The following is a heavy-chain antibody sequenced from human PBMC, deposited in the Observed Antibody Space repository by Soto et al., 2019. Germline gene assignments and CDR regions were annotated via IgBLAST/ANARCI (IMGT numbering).Heavy chain of an antibody. CDR1: GFTISNYW. CDR3: VKWHTRYNL. CDR2: ISPDGSLK. V-gene: IGHV3-7*03. Sequence: PGGSLRLPCVASGFTISNYWMSWLRQAPGKGLEWAAHISPDGSLKYYLDSVRGRFTISRDIFKNSLYLEMNSLRVEDTAVYYCVKWHTRYNLWGQGTLVTVSS. D-gene: IGHD1-1*01. J-gene: IGHJ1*01.